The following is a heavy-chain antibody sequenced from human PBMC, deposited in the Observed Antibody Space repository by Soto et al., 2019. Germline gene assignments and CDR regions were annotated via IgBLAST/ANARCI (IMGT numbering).Heavy chain of an antibody. Sequence: SETLSLTCSVSGAALNSGNYYWSWIRQVPGKGLEWIGHIYVTGAVDYNPSLRDRITISQDTSERQFSLNLRLVTAADTAVYYCARLRIATNNYRWFDPWGQGTLVTVPS. V-gene: IGHV4-31*03. CDR1: GAALNSGNYY. CDR2: IYVTGAV. J-gene: IGHJ5*02. CDR3: ARLRIATNNYRWFDP. D-gene: IGHD2-21*01.